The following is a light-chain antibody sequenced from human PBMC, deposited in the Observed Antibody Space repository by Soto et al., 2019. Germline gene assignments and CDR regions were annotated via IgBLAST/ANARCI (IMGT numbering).Light chain of an antibody. CDR1: SSDVGGYNY. J-gene: IGLJ2*01. Sequence: QSALTQPPSASGSPGQSVTISCTGTSSDVGGYNYVSWYQQHPGKAPKLLISEVNKRPSGVPDRFSGSKSGNTASLTVSGLQAEDEADYYCSSYAGSNTYVVFGGGTKLTVL. V-gene: IGLV2-8*01. CDR3: SSYAGSNTYVV. CDR2: EVN.